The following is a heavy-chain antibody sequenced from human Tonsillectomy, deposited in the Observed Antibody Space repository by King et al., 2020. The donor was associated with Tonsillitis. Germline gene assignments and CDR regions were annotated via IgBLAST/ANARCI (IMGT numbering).Heavy chain of an antibody. D-gene: IGHD3-22*01. CDR1: GGSISSGGYS. J-gene: IGHJ4*02. CDR2: IYHSGST. Sequence: QLQESGSGLVKPSQTLSLTCAVSGGSISSGGYSWSWIRQPPGKGLEWIGYIYHSGSTYYNPSLKSRVTISVDRSKNQFSLKLSSLTAAETAVYYCARGGNYYDSSGYYKNFDYWGQGTLVTVSS. V-gene: IGHV4-30-2*01. CDR3: ARGGNYYDSSGYYKNFDY.